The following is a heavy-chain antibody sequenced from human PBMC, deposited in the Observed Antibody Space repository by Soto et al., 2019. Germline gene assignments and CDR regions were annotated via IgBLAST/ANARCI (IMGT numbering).Heavy chain of an antibody. V-gene: IGHV3-23*01. CDR2: ISGSGGST. J-gene: IGHJ3*02. Sequence: GGSLRLSCAASGFTFSSYAMSWVRQAPGKGLEWVSAISGSGGSTYYADSVKGRFTISRDNSKNTLYLQMNSLRAEDTAVYYCAKSEYYYDSSGYYYDAFDIWGRGTMVTVSS. D-gene: IGHD3-22*01. CDR1: GFTFSSYA. CDR3: AKSEYYYDSSGYYYDAFDI.